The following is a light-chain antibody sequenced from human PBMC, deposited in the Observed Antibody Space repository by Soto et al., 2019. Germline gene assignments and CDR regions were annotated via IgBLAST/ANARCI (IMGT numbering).Light chain of an antibody. CDR2: GAS. Sequence: IVLTQSPGTLSLSPGERATLSCRASQSVSSSYLAWYQQKPGQAPRLLIYGASSRATGIPVRFSGSGSGTDFTLTISRLEPEDFAVYYCQQYGSSPQTFGQGTKLEIK. CDR3: QQYGSSPQT. CDR1: QSVSSSY. V-gene: IGKV3-20*01. J-gene: IGKJ2*01.